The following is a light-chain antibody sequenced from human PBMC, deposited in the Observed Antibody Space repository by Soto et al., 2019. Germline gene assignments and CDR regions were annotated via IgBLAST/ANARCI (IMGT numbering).Light chain of an antibody. V-gene: IGLV2-18*01. CDR2: EAS. CDR3: SLYKSENTYV. J-gene: IGLJ1*01. CDR1: STDFVSYNR. Sequence: QSVLTQPPSVSGSPGQSVTISCTGTSTDFVSYNRVSWYQQPPGTAPKLIIYEASNRPSGVPDRFSGSKSGNTASLTISGLQAAEEADYYCSLYKSENTYVFGTGTKVTVL.